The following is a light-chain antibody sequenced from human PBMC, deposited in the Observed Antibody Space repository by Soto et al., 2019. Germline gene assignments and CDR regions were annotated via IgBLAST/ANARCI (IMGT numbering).Light chain of an antibody. J-gene: IGLJ1*01. CDR1: SSNIGSNS. CDR3: AVWDETLIEV. CDR2: SDD. V-gene: IGLV1-44*01. Sequence: QSVLTQPPSASGTPGQTVTISCSGSSSNIGSNSVNWYQQLPGAAPSLLIYSDDQRPSGVPDRFSGSKSGTSASLGISGLQSEDEADYFCAVWDETLIEVFGTGTKLTVL.